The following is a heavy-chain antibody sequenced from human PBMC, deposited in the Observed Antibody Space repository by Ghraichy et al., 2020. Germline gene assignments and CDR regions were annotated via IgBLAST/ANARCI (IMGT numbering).Heavy chain of an antibody. CDR3: ARGSTVVRFDYYDGMDV. CDR2: ITSSSRFK. Sequence: GESLNISCVGSGFTFGSYSMNWVRQSPGKSLEWVSYITSSSRFKSYADSVKGRFTISRDNAQNSLSLQMNSLTDEDTAVYYCARGSTVVRFDYYDGMDVWGQGTTVTVSS. J-gene: IGHJ6*02. CDR1: GFTFGSYS. V-gene: IGHV3-48*02. D-gene: IGHD4-23*01.